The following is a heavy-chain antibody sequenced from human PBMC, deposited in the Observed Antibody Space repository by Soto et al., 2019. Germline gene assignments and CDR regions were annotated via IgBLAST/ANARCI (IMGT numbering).Heavy chain of an antibody. CDR3: ARVGGVVAAKVVNWFDP. CDR1: GGSISSYY. J-gene: IGHJ5*02. V-gene: IGHV4-59*01. Sequence: PSETLSLTCTFSGGSISSYYWSLIRQPPGKGLEWIGYIYYSGSTNYNPSLKSRVTISVDTSKNQFSLKLSSVTAADTAVYYCARVGGVVAAKVVNWFDPWGQGTLVTVSS. D-gene: IGHD2-15*01. CDR2: IYYSGST.